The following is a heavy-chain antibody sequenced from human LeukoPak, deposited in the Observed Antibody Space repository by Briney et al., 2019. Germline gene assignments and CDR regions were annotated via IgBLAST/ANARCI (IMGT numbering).Heavy chain of an antibody. J-gene: IGHJ5*02. Sequence: GRSLRLSCTGSGFSFGDYAMSWVRQAPGKGLEWVSAISGSGGSTYYADSVKGRFTISRDNSKNTLYLQMNSLRAEDTAVYYCAKDSAYYGSGSYFSWGQGTLVTVSS. D-gene: IGHD3-10*01. CDR3: AKDSAYYGSGSYFS. CDR1: GFSFGDYA. V-gene: IGHV3-23*01. CDR2: ISGSGGST.